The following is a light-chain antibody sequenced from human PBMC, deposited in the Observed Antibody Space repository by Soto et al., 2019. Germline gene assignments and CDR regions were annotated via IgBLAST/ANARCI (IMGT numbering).Light chain of an antibody. V-gene: IGKV1-6*01. CDR1: QGIRND. CDR3: QQYNSYWYT. J-gene: IGKJ2*01. Sequence: AIQMTQSPSSLSASVGDRVTITCRASQGIRNDLSWYQQKAGKAPKLLIYAASRLQSGVPSRFSGSGSGTDFTLTISSLQPEDFATYFCQQYNSYWYTFGQGTKLDIK. CDR2: AAS.